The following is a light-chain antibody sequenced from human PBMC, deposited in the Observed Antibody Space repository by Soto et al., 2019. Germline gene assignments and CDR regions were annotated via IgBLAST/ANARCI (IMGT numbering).Light chain of an antibody. CDR3: HQYGASPYS. CDR2: GTS. CDR1: RSVSRSY. Sequence: EIVLTQSSGTLYLSPGERASLSCRASRSVSRSYLAWFQQKPGQAPRLLIYGTSSRATGIPDSFSGSGSAPDFTLTISKLEPEDFAVYYCHQYGASPYSFGQGTKLQIK. J-gene: IGKJ2*01. V-gene: IGKV3-20*01.